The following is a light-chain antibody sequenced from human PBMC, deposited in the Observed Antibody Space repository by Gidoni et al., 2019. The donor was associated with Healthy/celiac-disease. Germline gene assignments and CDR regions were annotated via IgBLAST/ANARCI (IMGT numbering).Light chain of an antibody. CDR3: QSADSSGTYWV. J-gene: IGLJ3*02. V-gene: IGLV3-25*03. Sequence: SYELTHPPSVSVSPGQTARITCSGDALPKQYAYWYQQKPGQAPVLVIYKDSERPSGIPERFSGSSSGTTVTLTISGVQVEDEADYYCQSADSSGTYWVFGGGTKLTVL. CDR1: ALPKQY. CDR2: KDS.